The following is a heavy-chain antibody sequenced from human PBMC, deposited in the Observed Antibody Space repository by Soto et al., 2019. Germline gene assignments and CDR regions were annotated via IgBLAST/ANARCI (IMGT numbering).Heavy chain of an antibody. CDR1: GGSISSSSYY. D-gene: IGHD3-22*01. CDR2: IYYSGST. Sequence: PSETLSLPCTVSGGSISSSSYYWGWIRQPPGKGLEWIGSIYYSGSTYYNPSLKSRVTISVDTSKNQFSLKLSSVTAADTAVYYCARHTYYYDSSGYPYYYYGMDVWGQGTTVTVSS. J-gene: IGHJ6*02. CDR3: ARHTYYYDSSGYPYYYYGMDV. V-gene: IGHV4-39*01.